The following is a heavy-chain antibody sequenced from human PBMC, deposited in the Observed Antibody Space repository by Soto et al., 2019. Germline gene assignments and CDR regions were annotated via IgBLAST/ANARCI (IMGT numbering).Heavy chain of an antibody. J-gene: IGHJ5*02. V-gene: IGHV6-1*01. D-gene: IGHD1-26*01. CDR2: TYYRSKWYH. CDR3: AMSPPGIGANWFDP. CDR1: GDSVSSDSAA. Sequence: PSQALSLTCAISGDSVSSDSAAWNWIRQSPSRGLEWLGRTYYRSKWYHDYAVSVKNRITINPDTSTNQFSLQLNSVTPEDTAVYYFAMSPPGIGANWFDPWGQRTLVTVSS.